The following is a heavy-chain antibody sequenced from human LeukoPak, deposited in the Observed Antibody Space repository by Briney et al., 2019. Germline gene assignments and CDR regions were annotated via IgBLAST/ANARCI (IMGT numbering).Heavy chain of an antibody. CDR1: GFTFSTSA. J-gene: IGHJ6*02. CDR2: IGGSGDTT. Sequence: GGSLRLSCAASGFTFSTSAMNWVRQAPGKGLEWVSVIGGSGDTTYYADSVRCRFTISRDNFKNTLYLQMNSMTAEDTAIYYCAKGKSLPHYYYYGMDVWGQGTTVTASS. CDR3: AKGKSLPHYYYYGMDV. V-gene: IGHV3-23*01.